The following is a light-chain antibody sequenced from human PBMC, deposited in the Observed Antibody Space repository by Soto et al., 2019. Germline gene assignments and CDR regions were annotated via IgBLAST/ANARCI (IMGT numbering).Light chain of an antibody. V-gene: IGLV2-14*01. CDR2: DVS. CDR1: TTDVGGYNS. J-gene: IGLJ2*01. Sequence: QSALTQPASVSGSPGQSITISCTGTTTDVGGYNSVSWYQQHPGKAPKLIIYDVSYRPSGVSNRFSGSKSGNTASLTISGRQSEDEADYYCGSYTRTSTLGLFGGGTKLTVL. CDR3: GSYTRTSTLGL.